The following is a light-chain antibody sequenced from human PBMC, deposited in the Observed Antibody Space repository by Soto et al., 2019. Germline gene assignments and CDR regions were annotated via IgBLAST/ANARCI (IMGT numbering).Light chain of an antibody. CDR2: RAS. J-gene: IGKJ2*01. V-gene: IGKV1-5*03. CDR3: QQYNTDSHT. Sequence: DIQMTQSPSTLSASVGDRVTITCRASQSISNWLAWYQQKPGKAPKLLIYRASALERGVPSRFTGSGSGTEFTLTISSLQPDDFAIYFCQQYNTDSHTFGPGTKLEIK. CDR1: QSISNW.